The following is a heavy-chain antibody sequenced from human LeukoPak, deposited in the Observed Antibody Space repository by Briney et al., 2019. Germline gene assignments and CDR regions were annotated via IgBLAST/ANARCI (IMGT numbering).Heavy chain of an antibody. D-gene: IGHD3-22*01. Sequence: GGSLRLSCAASGFTFSSYWMSWVRQAPGKGLEWVANIKQDGSEKYYVDSVKGRFTISRDNAKNSLYLQMNSLRAEDTAVYYCARDQHDSSGSLVVVAFDIWGQGTMVAVSS. V-gene: IGHV3-7*01. CDR2: IKQDGSEK. J-gene: IGHJ3*02. CDR3: ARDQHDSSGSLVVVAFDI. CDR1: GFTFSSYW.